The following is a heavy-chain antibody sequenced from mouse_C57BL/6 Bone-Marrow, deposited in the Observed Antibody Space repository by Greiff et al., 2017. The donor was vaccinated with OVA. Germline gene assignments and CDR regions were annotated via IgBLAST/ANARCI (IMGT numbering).Heavy chain of an antibody. D-gene: IGHD1-1*01. CDR3: ARWGGGSSYWYFDV. V-gene: IGHV1-20*01. CDR2: INPYNGDT. J-gene: IGHJ1*03. CDR1: GYSFTGYF. Sequence: VQLQQSGPELVKPGDSVKISCKASGYSFTGYFMNWVMQSHGKSLEWIGRINPYNGDTFYNQKFKGKATLTVDKSSSTAHMELRSLTSEDSAVYYCARWGGGSSYWYFDVWGTGTMVTVSS.